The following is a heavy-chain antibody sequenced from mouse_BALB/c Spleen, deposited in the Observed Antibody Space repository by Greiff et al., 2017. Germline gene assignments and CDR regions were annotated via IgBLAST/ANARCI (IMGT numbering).Heavy chain of an antibody. CDR1: GYTFTSYW. J-gene: IGHJ4*01. CDR3: ARWGTARATDAMDY. V-gene: IGHV1-87*01. Sequence: VQLQQSGAELARPGASVKLSCKASGYTFTSYWMQWVKQRPGQGLEWIGAIYPGDGDTRYTQKFKGKATLTADKSSSTAYMQLSSLASEGSAVYYGARWGTARATDAMDYWGQGTSVTVTS. D-gene: IGHD3-2*01. CDR2: IYPGDGDT.